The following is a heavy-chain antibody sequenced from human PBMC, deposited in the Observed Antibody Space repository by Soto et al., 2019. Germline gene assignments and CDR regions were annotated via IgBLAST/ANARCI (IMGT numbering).Heavy chain of an antibody. Sequence: ASVKVSCKTSGNTFTSYDMNWVRQAPGQGLEWVGWMRPNSGTTGYAGKFQGRVSMTRNTSISTAYMELSGLTSEDTAVYYCARGRGSTSWYYFDYWGQGTQVTVSS. CDR1: GNTFTSYD. V-gene: IGHV1-8*01. D-gene: IGHD6-13*01. J-gene: IGHJ4*02. CDR2: MRPNSGTT. CDR3: ARGRGSTSWYYFDY.